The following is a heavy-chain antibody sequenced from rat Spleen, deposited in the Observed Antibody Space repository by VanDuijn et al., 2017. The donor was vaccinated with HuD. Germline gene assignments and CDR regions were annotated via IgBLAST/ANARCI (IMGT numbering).Heavy chain of an antibody. CDR2: IIYDGSRT. V-gene: IGHV5S10*01. CDR3: ATGPRILRLDWFAY. Sequence: EVQLVESGGGLVQPGRSLKLSCAASGFTFSDYAMAWVRQAPKKGLEWVATIIYDGSRTFYRDSVKGRCTISRDNAKSTLYLQMDSLRSEDTATYYCATGPRILRLDWFAYWGQGTLVTVSS. CDR1: GFTFSDYA. D-gene: IGHD1-6*01. J-gene: IGHJ3*01.